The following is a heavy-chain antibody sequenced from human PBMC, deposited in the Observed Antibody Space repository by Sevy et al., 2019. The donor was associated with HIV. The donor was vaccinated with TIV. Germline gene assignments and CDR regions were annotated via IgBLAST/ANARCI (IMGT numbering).Heavy chain of an antibody. CDR2: ISGSGGST. V-gene: IGHV3-23*01. CDR1: GFTFSSYA. J-gene: IGHJ4*02. D-gene: IGHD3-16*01. Sequence: GGSLRLSCAASGFTFSSYAMSWVRQAPGKGLEWVSAISGSGGSTYYADSVKGRFTISRDNSKNTLYLQMNSLRAEDTALYYCANEGDDYVWGSFDYWGQGTLVTVSS. CDR3: ANEGDDYVWGSFDY.